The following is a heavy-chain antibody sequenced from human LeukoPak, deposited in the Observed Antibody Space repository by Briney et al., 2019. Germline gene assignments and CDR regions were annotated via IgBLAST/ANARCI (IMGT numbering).Heavy chain of an antibody. CDR1: GFTFSSYA. Sequence: SGASLRLSCAASGFTFSSYAMSWVRQAPGKGLEWVSAVSGSGGSTYYADSVKGRFTISRDNSKNTLYLQMNSLRAEDTAVYYCAKEGGSYPSFDYWGQGTLVTVSS. CDR2: VSGSGGST. J-gene: IGHJ4*02. V-gene: IGHV3-23*01. D-gene: IGHD1-26*01. CDR3: AKEGGSYPSFDY.